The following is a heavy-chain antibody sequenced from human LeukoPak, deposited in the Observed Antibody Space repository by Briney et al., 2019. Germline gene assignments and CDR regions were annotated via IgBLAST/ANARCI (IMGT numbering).Heavy chain of an antibody. CDR2: IYYSGST. J-gene: IGHJ5*02. V-gene: IGHV4-59*11. D-gene: IGHD6-6*01. Sequence: SETLSLTCTVSGGSISSHYWSWIRQPPGKGLEWIGYIYYSGSTNYNPSLKSRVTIPGDTSKNQFSLKLSSVTAADTAVYYCARDTGYSSSSSWFDPWGQGTLVIVSS. CDR3: ARDTGYSSSSSWFDP. CDR1: GGSISSHY.